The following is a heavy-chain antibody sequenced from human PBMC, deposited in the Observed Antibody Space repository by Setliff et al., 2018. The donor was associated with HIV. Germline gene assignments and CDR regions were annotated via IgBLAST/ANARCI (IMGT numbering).Heavy chain of an antibody. J-gene: IGHJ4*02. V-gene: IGHV1-46*01. CDR3: ARGKVVRGVIPSYYFDY. D-gene: IGHD3-10*01. CDR2: INPSGSST. CDR1: GYTFTSYY. Sequence: ASVKVSCKASGYTFTSYYMHWVRQAPGQGLEWMGIINPSGSSTSYAQKFQGRVTMTRDTSTSTVDMELSSLRSEDTAVYYCARGKVVRGVIPSYYFDYWGQGTLVTVSS.